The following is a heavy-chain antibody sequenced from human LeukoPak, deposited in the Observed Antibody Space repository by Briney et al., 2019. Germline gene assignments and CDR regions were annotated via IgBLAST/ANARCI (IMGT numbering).Heavy chain of an antibody. J-gene: IGHJ3*02. CDR2: INAGNGNT. Sequence: ASVKVSCKASGYIFTSYTMHWVRQAPGQRLEWMGWINAGNGNTKYSQNFQGRVTITRDSSATTAYMELSSLRSEDTAVYYCARWLPPRGAFDIWGQGTMVTVSS. D-gene: IGHD5-12*01. CDR1: GYIFTSYT. CDR3: ARWLPPRGAFDI. V-gene: IGHV1-3*01.